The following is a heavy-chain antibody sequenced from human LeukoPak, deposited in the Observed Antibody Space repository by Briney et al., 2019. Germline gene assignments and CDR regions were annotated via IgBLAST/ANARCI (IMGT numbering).Heavy chain of an antibody. Sequence: PGGSLRLSCAASGFSFSSYAMHWVRQAPGKGLEWVAFTLYDGSYKYYADSVKGRFTISRDNSKNTLYLQMNSLRPEDTAVYYCARDRKGNYGDYARGSYFDYWGQGTLVTVSS. CDR1: GFSFSSYA. V-gene: IGHV3-30-3*01. CDR3: ARDRKGNYGDYARGSYFDY. J-gene: IGHJ4*02. D-gene: IGHD4-17*01. CDR2: TLYDGSYK.